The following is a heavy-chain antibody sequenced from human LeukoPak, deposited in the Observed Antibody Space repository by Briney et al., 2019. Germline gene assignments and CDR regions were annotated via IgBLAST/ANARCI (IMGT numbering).Heavy chain of an antibody. J-gene: IGHJ5*02. D-gene: IGHD5-12*01. CDR3: ARGPTRPWFDP. V-gene: IGHV1-3*01. CDR2: INAGNGNT. Sequence: ASVKVSCKASGYTFTSYAVHWVRQAPGQRLEWMGWINAGNGNTKYSQKFQGRVTITRDTSASTAYMELSSLRSEDTAVYHCARGPTRPWFDPWGQGTLVTVSS. CDR1: GYTFTSYA.